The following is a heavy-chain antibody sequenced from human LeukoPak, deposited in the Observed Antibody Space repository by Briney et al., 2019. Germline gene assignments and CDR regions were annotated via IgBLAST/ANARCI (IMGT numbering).Heavy chain of an antibody. D-gene: IGHD3-10*01. V-gene: IGHV3-23*01. Sequence: GGSLRLSCAASGITFITSAMSWVRQAPGKGLEWVSAISGSGGSTYYADSVKGRFTISRDNSKNTLHLQMNSLRVEDAAVYYCAKLLRGTVVPYYDYWGQGTLVTVSS. J-gene: IGHJ4*02. CDR3: AKLLRGTVVPYYDY. CDR1: GITFITSA. CDR2: ISGSGGST.